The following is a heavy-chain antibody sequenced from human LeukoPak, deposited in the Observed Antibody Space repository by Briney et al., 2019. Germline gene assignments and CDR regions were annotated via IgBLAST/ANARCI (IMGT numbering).Heavy chain of an antibody. Sequence: GGSLRLSCAASGFTFSSYAMHWVRQAPGKGLEWVAVISYDGSNKYYADSVKGRFTISRDNSKNTLYLQMNSLRAEDTAVYYCARADGDYQGGGYGMDVWGQGTTVTVSS. CDR2: ISYDGSNK. CDR1: GFTFSSYA. CDR3: ARADGDYQGGGYGMDV. J-gene: IGHJ6*02. D-gene: IGHD4-17*01. V-gene: IGHV3-30-3*01.